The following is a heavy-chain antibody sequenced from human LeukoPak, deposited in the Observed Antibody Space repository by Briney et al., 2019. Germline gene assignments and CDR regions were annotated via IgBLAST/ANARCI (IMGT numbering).Heavy chain of an antibody. CDR2: IYYSGST. J-gene: IGHJ4*02. V-gene: IGHV4-39*07. CDR1: GGSISSSSYY. Sequence: SETLSLTCTVSGGSISSSSYYWGWIRQPPGKGLEWIGSIYYSGSTYYNPSLKSRVTISVDTSKNQFSLKLSSVTAADTAVYYCASEVRWNWNSGYWGQGTLVTVSS. CDR3: ASEVRWNWNSGY. D-gene: IGHD1-7*01.